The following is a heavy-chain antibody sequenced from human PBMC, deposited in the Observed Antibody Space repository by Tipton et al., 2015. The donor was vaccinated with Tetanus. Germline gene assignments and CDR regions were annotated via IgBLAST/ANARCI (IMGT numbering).Heavy chain of an antibody. D-gene: IGHD4-23*01. CDR1: GFTFSTYD. CDR3: GKQNGGRWVVDH. J-gene: IGHJ4*02. V-gene: IGHV3-23*01. CDR2: ISDSGDST. Sequence: SLRLSCAASGFTFSTYDMSWVRQAPGKGLEWVSLISDSGDSTFYADSVKGRFTVSRDNAKRSLYLQMNSLSADDTAVYYCGKQNGGRWVVDHWGQGTLVTVS.